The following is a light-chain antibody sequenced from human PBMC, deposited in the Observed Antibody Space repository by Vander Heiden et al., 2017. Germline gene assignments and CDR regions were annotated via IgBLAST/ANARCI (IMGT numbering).Light chain of an antibody. CDR1: SSNIGAGFD. V-gene: IGLV1-40*01. CDR3: QSHDRSLNGFV. J-gene: IGLJ1*01. CDR2: GNT. Sequence: QSVLTRPPSVSGAPGQRVPFSCTGSSSNIGAGFDVHWYQQLPGTAPKLLIYGNTNRPSGVPHRFSASRSGTSASLSITALQADDEADYYCQSHDRSLNGFVFGTGTRVTVL.